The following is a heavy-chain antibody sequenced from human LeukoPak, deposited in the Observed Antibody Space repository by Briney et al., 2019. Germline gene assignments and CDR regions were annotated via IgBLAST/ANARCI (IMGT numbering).Heavy chain of an antibody. Sequence: SGPTLVNPTPTLTLTCTFSGFSLTTTGVGVGWVRQPPGKALEWLALIYWDDDKYYRPSLRSRLTITKDTSKNQVVLTLTHVDPVDTGTYYCAHSPSDYGDFDFWGQGSLVTVSS. CDR2: IYWDDDK. D-gene: IGHD4-17*01. J-gene: IGHJ4*02. CDR1: GFSLTTTGVG. V-gene: IGHV2-5*02. CDR3: AHSPSDYGDFDF.